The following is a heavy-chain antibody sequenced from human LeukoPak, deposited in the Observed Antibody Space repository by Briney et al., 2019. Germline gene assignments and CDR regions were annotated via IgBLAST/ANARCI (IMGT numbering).Heavy chain of an antibody. V-gene: IGHV1-69*06. D-gene: IGHD6-13*01. CDR2: IIPIFGTA. J-gene: IGHJ4*02. CDR3: ARVWSSSSLDY. Sequence: GASVKVSCKASGGTFSSYAISWVRQAPGQGLEWMGGIIPIFGTANYAQKFQGRVTITADKSTSTAYMELSSLRAEDTAVYYCARVWSSSSLDYWGQGTLVTVSS. CDR1: GGTFSSYA.